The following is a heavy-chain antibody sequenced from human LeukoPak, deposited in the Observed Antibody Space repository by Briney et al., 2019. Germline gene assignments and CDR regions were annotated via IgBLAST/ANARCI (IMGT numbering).Heavy chain of an antibody. CDR2: INPSGGST. CDR3: ARDISPSRYDFWSGYYADY. J-gene: IGHJ4*02. Sequence: ASVKVSCKASGYTFTSYYMHWVRQAPGQGLEWMGIINPSGGSTSYAQKFQGRVTMTRDTSTSTVYMELSSLRSEDTAVHYCARDISPSRYDFWSGYYADYWGQGTLVTVSS. CDR1: GYTFTSYY. V-gene: IGHV1-46*01. D-gene: IGHD3-3*01.